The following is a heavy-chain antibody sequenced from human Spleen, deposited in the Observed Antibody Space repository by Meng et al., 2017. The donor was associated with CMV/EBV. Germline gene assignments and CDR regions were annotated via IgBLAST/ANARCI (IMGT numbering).Heavy chain of an antibody. D-gene: IGHD2-8*01. CDR3: ARGNCFNDVCYSSADFLDY. Sequence: FNTYTMNWVRQAPGRALEWVSSISSGGHHIYFADSLKSRFTISRDNAKNSLYLQMDNLRAEDSAIYYCARGNCFNDVCYSSADFLDYWGQGTLVTVSS. CDR2: ISSGGHHI. J-gene: IGHJ4*02. CDR1: FNTYT. V-gene: IGHV3-21*04.